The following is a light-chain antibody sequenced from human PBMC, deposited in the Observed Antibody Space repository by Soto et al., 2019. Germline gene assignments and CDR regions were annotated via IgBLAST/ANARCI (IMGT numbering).Light chain of an antibody. V-gene: IGLV2-14*03. CDR3: ISYTTISTYV. Sequence: QSVLTQPASVSGSPGQSIAISCTGNSSDVGSYNYVSWYQHHPGKAPKVMIYDVSSRPSGVSNRFSGSKSGNTASLTISGLQAEDEADYYCISYTTISTYVFGTGTQLTVL. CDR2: DVS. J-gene: IGLJ1*01. CDR1: SSDVGSYNY.